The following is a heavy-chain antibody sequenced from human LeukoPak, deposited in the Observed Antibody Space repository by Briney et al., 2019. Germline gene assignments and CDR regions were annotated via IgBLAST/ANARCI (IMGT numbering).Heavy chain of an antibody. V-gene: IGHV3-30*02. J-gene: IGHJ4*02. CDR3: AKVGIAAAGSPHFDY. D-gene: IGHD6-13*01. Sequence: GGSLRLSCAASGFTFSSYGMHWVRKAPGPGTDRVAFIRYDGSNKYYADSVKGRFTISRDNSKNTLYLQMNSLRAEDTAVYYCAKVGIAAAGSPHFDYWGQGTLVTVSS. CDR1: GFTFSSYG. CDR2: IRYDGSNK.